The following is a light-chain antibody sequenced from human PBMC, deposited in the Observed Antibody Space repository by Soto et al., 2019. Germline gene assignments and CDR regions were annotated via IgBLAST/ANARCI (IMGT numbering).Light chain of an antibody. V-gene: IGKV3-11*01. CDR2: DAS. CDR3: QQRSNWPRRT. CDR1: QSVSSY. Sequence: EIVLTQSPATLSLSPGERATLSCRASQSVSSYLAWYQQKPGQAPRLLIYDASNRATAIPARFSGSGSGTDFTLTISSLEPEDFAVYYCQQRSNWPRRTFGQGTKVEIK. J-gene: IGKJ1*01.